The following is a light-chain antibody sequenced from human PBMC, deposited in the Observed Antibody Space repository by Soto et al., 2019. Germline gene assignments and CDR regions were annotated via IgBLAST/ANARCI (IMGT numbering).Light chain of an antibody. J-gene: IGLJ1*01. CDR1: NIGSKR. CDR3: QVWDITTDHYV. Sequence: SYELTQPPSVSVAPEKTARLTCGGDNIGSKRVHWYRQKPGQAPVLVIHYDSDRPSGIPERFSGSNSGNTATLTINRVEAGDEADYYCQVWDITTDHYVFGIGTKLTVL. CDR2: YDS. V-gene: IGLV3-21*04.